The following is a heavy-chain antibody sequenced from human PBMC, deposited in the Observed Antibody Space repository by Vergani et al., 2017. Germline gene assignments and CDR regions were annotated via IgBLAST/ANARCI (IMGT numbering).Heavy chain of an antibody. CDR3: ARHSTVEWLVKLGWIDP. J-gene: IGHJ5*02. V-gene: IGHV4-39*01. D-gene: IGHD6-19*01. Sequence: QLQLQESGPGLVKPSATLSLTCSVSGASIRSSNYYWGWIRQPPGKGLEWSASIYYSGSTYYNPSLKSRVTISVDTSKNQFSLKLSSVTAAVTAVYFCARHSTVEWLVKLGWIDPWGQGILVTVSS. CDR1: GASIRSSNYY. CDR2: IYYSGST.